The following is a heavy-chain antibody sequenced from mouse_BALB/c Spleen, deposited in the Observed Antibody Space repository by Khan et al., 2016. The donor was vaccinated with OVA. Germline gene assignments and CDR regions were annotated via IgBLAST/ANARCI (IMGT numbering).Heavy chain of an antibody. CDR1: GFIFTSYW. CDR2: IYPGTDHT. V-gene: IGHV1S132*01. CDR3: AREEALYYVDI. Sequence: QVQLKQSGAELVRPGASVKLSCPTSGFIFTSYWIPWVQQRSGQGLEWLARIYPGTDHTYYTENLKDKATLTADNTSSTAYLQLSRLHSADSAVYFSAREEALYYVDIWGQGTTLTVSS. D-gene: IGHD1-1*01. J-gene: IGHJ2*01.